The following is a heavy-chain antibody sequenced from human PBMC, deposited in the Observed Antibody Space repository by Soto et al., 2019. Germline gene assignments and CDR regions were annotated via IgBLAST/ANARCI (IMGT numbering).Heavy chain of an antibody. Sequence: SETLSLTCTVSGGSISSYYWSWIRQPPGKGLEWIGYIFYSASTNYSPSLKSRVTISVDTSKNQFSLRLSSVTAADTAVYYCARGLTTIVSCYFDCWGQGTLVTVSS. J-gene: IGHJ4*02. CDR2: IFYSAST. D-gene: IGHD4-17*01. CDR3: ARGLTTIVSCYFDC. V-gene: IGHV4-59*01. CDR1: GGSISSYY.